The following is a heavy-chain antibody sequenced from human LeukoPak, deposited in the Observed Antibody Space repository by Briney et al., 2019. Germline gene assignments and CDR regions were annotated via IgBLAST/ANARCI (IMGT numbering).Heavy chain of an antibody. CDR1: EFIFSSYG. CDR2: ISASGGGT. D-gene: IGHD3-22*01. Sequence: GGSLRLSCAASEFIFSSYGMSWVRQAPGKGLEWVSAISASGGGTYYADSVKGRFTISRDDANNTPHLQMNSLRPEDTAMYYCARDGGSLIVGSKGVWGQGTLVTVSS. J-gene: IGHJ4*02. V-gene: IGHV3-23*01. CDR3: ARDGGSLIVGSKGV.